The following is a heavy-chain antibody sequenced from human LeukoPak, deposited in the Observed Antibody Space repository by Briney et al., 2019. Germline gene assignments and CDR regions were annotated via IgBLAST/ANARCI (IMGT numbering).Heavy chain of an antibody. CDR3: AKVPKGGYFDY. D-gene: IGHD2-2*01. Sequence: GGSLRLSCAASGFTFSEYAMNWVRQAPGKGLEWLSGVTARGTVRYYADSVRGRFFASRDNSKSTLYLQMNSLRAEDTAVYYCAKVPKGGYFDYWGQGTLVTVSS. CDR2: VTARGTVR. V-gene: IGHV3-23*01. CDR1: GFTFSEYA. J-gene: IGHJ4*02.